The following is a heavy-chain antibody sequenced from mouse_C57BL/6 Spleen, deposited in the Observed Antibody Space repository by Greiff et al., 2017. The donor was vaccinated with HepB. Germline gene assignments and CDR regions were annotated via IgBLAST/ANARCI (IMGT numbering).Heavy chain of an antibody. CDR3: ARIYYYGSSDVGDWYFDV. J-gene: IGHJ1*03. V-gene: IGHV1-55*01. D-gene: IGHD1-1*01. CDR2: IYPGSGST. Sequence: QVQLQQPGAELVKPGASVKMSCKASGYTFTSYWITWVKQRPGQGLEWIGDIYPGSGSTNYNEKFKSKATLTVDTSSSTAYMQLSSLTSEDSAVYYCARIYYYGSSDVGDWYFDVWGTGTTVTVAA. CDR1: GYTFTSYW.